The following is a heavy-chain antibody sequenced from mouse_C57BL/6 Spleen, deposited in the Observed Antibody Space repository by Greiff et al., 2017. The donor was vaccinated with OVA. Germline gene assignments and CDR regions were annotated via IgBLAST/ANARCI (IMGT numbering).Heavy chain of an antibody. D-gene: IGHD2-4*01. J-gene: IGHJ2*01. V-gene: IGHV3-6*01. CDR2: INYDGSN. CDR3: ASDDYDYFDY. Sequence: EVQLVESGPGLVKPSQSLSLTCSVTGYSITSGYYWNWIRQFPGNKLEWMGYINYDGSNNYNPSLKNRISITRDTSKNQFFLKLKSVTTEDTATYYCASDDYDYFDYWGKGTTLTVAS. CDR1: GYSITSGYY.